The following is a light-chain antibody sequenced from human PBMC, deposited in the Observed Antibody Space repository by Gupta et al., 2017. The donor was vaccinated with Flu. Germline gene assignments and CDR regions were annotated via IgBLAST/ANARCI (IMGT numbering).Light chain of an antibody. CDR2: DDS. J-gene: IGLJ3*02. V-gene: IGLV3-21*03. Sequence: SHVLTQPPSVSVAPGKTARIPCGGDNIASKRVHWHQQKSGQAPLLVVYDDSVRPSGVPARFSDFNSGNTAALTISRVEVWDEADYHCQVWYRSSDHRVFGGGTKVTVL. CDR3: QVWYRSSDHRV. CDR1: NIASKR.